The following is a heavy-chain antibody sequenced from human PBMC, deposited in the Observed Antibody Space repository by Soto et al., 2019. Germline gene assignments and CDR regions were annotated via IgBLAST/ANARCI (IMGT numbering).Heavy chain of an antibody. CDR2: IYYSGST. D-gene: IGHD3-22*01. CDR3: MLGSGWKDFDY. V-gene: IGHV4-39*01. J-gene: IGHJ4*02. Sequence: SETLSLTCTASVGSISGSSYYWGWLRQPPGKGLEWIGNIYYSGSTYYNPSLKSRVTISVDTSKNQFSLKLSSVTAADTAVYYCMLGSGWKDFDYWGQGTLVTVS. CDR1: VGSISGSSYY.